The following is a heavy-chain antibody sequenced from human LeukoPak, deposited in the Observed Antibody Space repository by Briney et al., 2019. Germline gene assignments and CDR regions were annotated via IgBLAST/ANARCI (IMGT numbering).Heavy chain of an antibody. V-gene: IGHV4-59*01. CDR1: GGSISSYY. Sequence: SETLSLTCTVSGGSISSYYWSWIRQPPGKGLEWIGYIYYSGSTNYNPSLKSRVTISVDTSKNQFSLKLSSVTAADTAVYYCARAVGLHYYDSSGYYYFDYWGQGTWSPSPQ. J-gene: IGHJ4*02. D-gene: IGHD3-22*01. CDR2: IYYSGST. CDR3: ARAVGLHYYDSSGYYYFDY.